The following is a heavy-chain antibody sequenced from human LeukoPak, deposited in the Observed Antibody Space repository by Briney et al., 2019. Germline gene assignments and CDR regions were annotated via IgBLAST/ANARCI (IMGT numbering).Heavy chain of an antibody. CDR1: GYTFTSYG. J-gene: IGHJ4*02. CDR2: FDPEDGET. D-gene: IGHD3-10*01. CDR3: ATPSGRSFDY. Sequence: GASVKVSCKASGYTFTSYGISWVRQAPGKGLEWMGGFDPEDGETIYAQKFQGRVTMTEDTSTDTAYMELSSLRSEDTAVYYCATPSGRSFDYWGQGTLATVSS. V-gene: IGHV1-24*01.